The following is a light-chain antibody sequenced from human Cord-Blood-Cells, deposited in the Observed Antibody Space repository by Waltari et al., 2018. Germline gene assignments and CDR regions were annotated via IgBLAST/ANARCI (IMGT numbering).Light chain of an antibody. J-gene: IGKJ4*01. CDR1: QSVSSSD. V-gene: IGKV3-20*01. CDR3: QQYGSSPLT. Sequence: EIVLTQSPGTLSLSPGERATLSCRASQSVSSSDLAWYQQKPGQAHRRRIYGASISATGSLDRSRGSRSGTDFTLISSRLEPEGFAVYYSQQYGSSPLTFSGGTKVAIK. CDR2: GAS.